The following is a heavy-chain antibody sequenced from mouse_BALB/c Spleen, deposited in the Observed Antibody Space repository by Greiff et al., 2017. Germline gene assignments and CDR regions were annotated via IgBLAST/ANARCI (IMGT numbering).Heavy chain of an antibody. CDR2: IYPGNVNT. CDR1: GYTFTSYY. Sequence: QVQLQQSGPELVKPGASVRISCKASGYTFTSYYIHWVKQRPGQGLEWIGWIYPGNVNTKYNEKFKGKATLTADKSSSTAYMQLSSLTSEDSAVYFCARHLSTLYAMDYWGQGTSVTVSS. V-gene: IGHV1S56*01. J-gene: IGHJ4*01. D-gene: IGHD1-1*01. CDR3: ARHLSTLYAMDY.